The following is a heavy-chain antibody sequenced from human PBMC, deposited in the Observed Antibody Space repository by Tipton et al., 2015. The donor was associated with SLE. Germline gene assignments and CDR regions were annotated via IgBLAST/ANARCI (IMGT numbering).Heavy chain of an antibody. CDR2: IYTSGST. CDR1: GYSISSGSYY. V-gene: IGHV4-61*02. Sequence: TLSLTCAVSGYSISSGSYYWSWIRQPAGKGLEWIGRIYTSGSTNYNPSLKSRVTISVDTSKNQFSLKLSSVTAADTAVYYCARMDRGSSPPWGAFDYWGQGTLVTVSS. CDR3: ARMDRGSSPPWGAFDY. J-gene: IGHJ4*02. D-gene: IGHD3-10*01.